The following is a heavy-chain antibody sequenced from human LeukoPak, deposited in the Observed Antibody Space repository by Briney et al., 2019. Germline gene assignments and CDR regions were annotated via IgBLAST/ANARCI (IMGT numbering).Heavy chain of an antibody. CDR3: ARGSYYYYGSGRTQKYYFDY. CDR2: INHSGST. CDR1: GGSFSGYY. Sequence: SETLPLTCAVYGGSFSGYYWSWIRQPPGKGLEWIGEINHSGSTNYNPSLKSRVTISVDTSKNQFSLKLSSVTAADTAVYYCARGSYYYYGSGRTQKYYFDYWGQGTLVTVSS. D-gene: IGHD3-10*01. V-gene: IGHV4-34*01. J-gene: IGHJ4*02.